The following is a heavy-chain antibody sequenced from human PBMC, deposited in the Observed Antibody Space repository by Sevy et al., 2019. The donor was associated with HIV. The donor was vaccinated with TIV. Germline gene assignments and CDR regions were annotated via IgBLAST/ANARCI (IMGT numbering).Heavy chain of an antibody. J-gene: IGHJ4*02. CDR1: GYSFTTYW. CDR3: ARLEQRHCNGAHWYPFDY. Sequence: GESLKISCEGSGYSFTTYWIGWVRQMPGKGLEWMGVIYPDDSDTRYNPSFPGQVTISADKSINTAYLEWSSLKASDTAIYYCARLEQRHCNGAHWYPFDYWGQGTLVTVSS. D-gene: IGHD2-15*01. V-gene: IGHV5-51*01. CDR2: IYPDDSDT.